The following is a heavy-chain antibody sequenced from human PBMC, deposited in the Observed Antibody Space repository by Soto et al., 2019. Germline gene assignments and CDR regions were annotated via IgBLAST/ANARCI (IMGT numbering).Heavy chain of an antibody. D-gene: IGHD6-13*01. V-gene: IGHV3-33*01. J-gene: IGHJ6*02. CDR1: GFTFSSYG. Sequence: GGSLRLSCAASGFTFSSYGMHWVRQAPGKGLEWVAVIWYDGSNKYYADSVKGRFTISRDNSKNTLYLQMNSLRAEDTAVYYCARDSREQQLAPDGGMDVWGQGTTVTVSS. CDR3: ARDSREQQLAPDGGMDV. CDR2: IWYDGSNK.